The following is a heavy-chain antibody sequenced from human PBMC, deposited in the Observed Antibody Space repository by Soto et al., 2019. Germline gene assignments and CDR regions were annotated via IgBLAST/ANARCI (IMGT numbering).Heavy chain of an antibody. CDR3: AHHCGDDCHSDFFY. J-gene: IGHJ4*02. V-gene: IGHV3-23*01. Sequence: EVQLLESGGGLVQPGGSLRLSCAASGFTFSNYAMSWVRQAPGKGLEWVSGISGGGGSSYYADSVKGRFTVSRDNSKNPLNIQMNSLRAEDSAVYYGAHHCGDDCHSDFFYWGQGTLVIVSS. D-gene: IGHD2-21*02. CDR1: GFTFSNYA. CDR2: ISGGGGSS.